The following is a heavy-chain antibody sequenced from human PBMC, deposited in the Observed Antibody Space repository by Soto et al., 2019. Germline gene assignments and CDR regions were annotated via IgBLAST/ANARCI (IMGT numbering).Heavy chain of an antibody. V-gene: IGHV3-23*01. J-gene: IGHJ5*02. CDR2: ISGSGRTT. Sequence: AGGSLRLSCAVSGFTFNSYAMNWVRQAPGKGLEWVSSISGSGRTTYYADAVKGRFTISRDNSKNTLFLQMNSLRSEDTAVYYCAKGVTTLVATGSWFDHWGQGTLVTVSS. D-gene: IGHD5-12*01. CDR1: GFTFNSYA. CDR3: AKGVTTLVATGSWFDH.